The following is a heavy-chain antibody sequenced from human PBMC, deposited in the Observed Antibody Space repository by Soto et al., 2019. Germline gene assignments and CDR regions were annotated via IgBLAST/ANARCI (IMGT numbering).Heavy chain of an antibody. Sequence: TGGSLRPSCAASGFTFSSYSISWVRQAPGKGGGGGSAICGSGGSTYYADSVKGRFPISRDNSKNPLYLQMNSLRAEDTAVYYCAKDLQSSGYDSPYYYYYYMDVWGKGTTVTVSS. CDR1: GFTFSSYS. D-gene: IGHD5-12*01. J-gene: IGHJ6*03. CDR3: AKDLQSSGYDSPYYYYYYMDV. CDR2: ICGSGGST. V-gene: IGHV3-23*01.